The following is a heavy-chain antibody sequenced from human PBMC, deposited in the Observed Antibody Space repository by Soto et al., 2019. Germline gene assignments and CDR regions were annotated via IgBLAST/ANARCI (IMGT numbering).Heavy chain of an antibody. V-gene: IGHV1-2*02. CDR3: TRPRTTRSTRYDCFHT. CDR1: GYPFSDYY. J-gene: IGHJ5*02. Sequence: VASVKVSCKASGYPFSDYYLHWVRLAPGQGLEWMGWIDPKNGATKFAQKFEGRVTLTRETSIMTVYMELSGLTSDDTAVYFCTRPRTTRSTRYDCFHTWGQGTRVTVSS. CDR2: IDPKNGAT. D-gene: IGHD1-1*01.